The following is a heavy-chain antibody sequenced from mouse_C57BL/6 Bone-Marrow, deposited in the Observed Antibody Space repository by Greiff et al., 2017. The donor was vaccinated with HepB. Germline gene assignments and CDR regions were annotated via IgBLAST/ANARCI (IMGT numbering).Heavy chain of an antibody. D-gene: IGHD1-1*01. CDR1: GYTFTDYY. CDR2: IYPGSGNT. Sequence: VQLQESGAELVRPGASVKLSCKASGYTFTDYYINWVKQRPGQGLEWIARIYPGSGNTYYNEKFKGKATLTAEKSSSTAYMQLSSLTSEDSAVYFCARSTVVARYFDVWGTGTTVTVSS. V-gene: IGHV1-76*01. J-gene: IGHJ1*03. CDR3: ARSTVVARYFDV.